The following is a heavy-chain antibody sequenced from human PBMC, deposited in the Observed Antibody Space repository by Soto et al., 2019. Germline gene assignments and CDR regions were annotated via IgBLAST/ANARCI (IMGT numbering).Heavy chain of an antibody. D-gene: IGHD2-15*01. Sequence: EVQLVESGGGLIQPGGSLRLSCAASGFSVSSKYMSWVRQAPEKGLEWVAVLYTGGTIFYTDSVKGRFTISRDSSKNTLYLQMNSLRAEDTAIYYCARGCRGGSCFSDWDYCVQGTVVTVSS. CDR3: ARGCRGGSCFSDWDY. J-gene: IGHJ4*02. CDR1: GFSVSSKY. V-gene: IGHV3-53*01. CDR2: LYTGGTI.